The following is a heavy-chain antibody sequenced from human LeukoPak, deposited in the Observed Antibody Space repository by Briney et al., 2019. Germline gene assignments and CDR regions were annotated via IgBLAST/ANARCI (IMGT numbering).Heavy chain of an antibody. CDR1: GGSISSYY. CDR2: IYYSGST. J-gene: IGHJ4*02. V-gene: IGHV4-59*12. D-gene: IGHD3-3*01. CDR3: ARGNYDFWSGRPLYFDY. Sequence: KPSETLSLTCTVSGGSISSYYWSWIRQPPGKGLEWIGYIYYSGSTNYNPSLKSRVTISVDTSKNQFSLKLSSVTAADTAVYYCARGNYDFWSGRPLYFDYWGQGTLVTVSS.